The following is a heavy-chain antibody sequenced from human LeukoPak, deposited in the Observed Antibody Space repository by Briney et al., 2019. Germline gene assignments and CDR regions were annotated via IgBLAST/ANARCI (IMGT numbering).Heavy chain of an antibody. CDR2: IWYDGSNT. J-gene: IGHJ3*02. V-gene: IGHV3-33*01. CDR3: ARGQYYDSSGYYPDALDI. CDR1: GFTFSSYG. D-gene: IGHD3-22*01. Sequence: PGGSLRLSCAASGFTFSSYGMHWVRQAPGKGLEWVADIWYDGSNTDDADSVKGRFTISRDNSKNTLYLQMNSLRAEDTAMYHCARGQYYDSSGYYPDALDIWGQGTMVIVSS.